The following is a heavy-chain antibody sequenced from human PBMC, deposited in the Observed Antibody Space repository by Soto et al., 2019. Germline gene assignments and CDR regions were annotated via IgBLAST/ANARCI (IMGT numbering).Heavy chain of an antibody. V-gene: IGHV3-30*18. CDR1: GFTFSSYG. CDR3: AKGVRDIDY. J-gene: IGHJ4*02. Sequence: GGSLRLSCAASGFTFSSYGMHWVRQAPGKGLEWVAVISYDGSNKYYADSVKGRFTISRDNSKNTLYLQMNSLRAEDTAVYYCAKGVRDIDYWGQGTLVTVSS. CDR2: ISYDGSNK.